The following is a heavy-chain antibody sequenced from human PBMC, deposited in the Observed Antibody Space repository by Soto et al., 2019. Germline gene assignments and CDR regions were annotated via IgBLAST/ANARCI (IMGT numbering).Heavy chain of an antibody. J-gene: IGHJ4*02. Sequence: GSLRLSCAASGFTFSSYAMSWVRQAPGKGLEWVSAISGSGGSTYYADSVKGRFTISRDNSKNTLYLQMNSLRAEDTAVYYCAGSRPVLFFFVWLLPYYFVFWGPGTLVTLFS. CDR2: ISGSGGST. D-gene: IGHD3-9*01. CDR1: GFTFSSYA. V-gene: IGHV3-23*01. CDR3: AGSRPVLFFFVWLLPYYFVF.